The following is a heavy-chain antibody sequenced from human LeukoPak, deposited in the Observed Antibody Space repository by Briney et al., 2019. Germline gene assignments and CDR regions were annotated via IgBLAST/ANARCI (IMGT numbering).Heavy chain of an antibody. CDR2: IDSSDSYT. D-gene: IGHD1-1*01. J-gene: IGHJ5*02. Sequence: KLGESLKISCKGSGYSLTSNWISWVRQMPGKGLEWMGRIDSSDSYTNYSPSFQGHVTISADKSISTAYLPRSSLKASDTAMYYCARQPEGTWFDPWGQGTLVSVSS. V-gene: IGHV5-10-1*01. CDR1: GYSLTSNW. CDR3: ARQPEGTWFDP.